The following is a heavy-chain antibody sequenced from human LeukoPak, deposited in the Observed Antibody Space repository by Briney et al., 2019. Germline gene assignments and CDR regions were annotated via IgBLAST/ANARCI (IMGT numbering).Heavy chain of an antibody. CDR3: ARDDSSGWNFDY. D-gene: IGHD6-19*01. CDR2: IYYSGST. Sequence: SETLSLTCAVSGGYVNRGTFFWTWIRQPPGKGLEWIGSIYYSGSTYYNPSLKSRVTISVDTSKNQFSLKLSSVTAADTAVYYCARDDSSGWNFDYWGQGTLVTVSS. V-gene: IGHV4-39*01. CDR1: GGYVNRGTFF. J-gene: IGHJ4*02.